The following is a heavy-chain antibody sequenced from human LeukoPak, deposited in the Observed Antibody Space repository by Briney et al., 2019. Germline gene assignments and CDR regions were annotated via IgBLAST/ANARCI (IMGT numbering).Heavy chain of an antibody. V-gene: IGHV3-23*01. D-gene: IGHD2-2*01. CDR3: AKDQYCTSTSCYVGY. J-gene: IGHJ4*02. Sequence: GGSLRLSCAASGLTPSSCGMSWVRQAPGKGLEWVSGINVSGGSTFYADSVRGRFTISRDNSKNTLYLQMNSLRAEDTAVYYCAKDQYCTSTSCYVGYWGQGTLVTVSS. CDR1: GLTPSSCG. CDR2: INVSGGST.